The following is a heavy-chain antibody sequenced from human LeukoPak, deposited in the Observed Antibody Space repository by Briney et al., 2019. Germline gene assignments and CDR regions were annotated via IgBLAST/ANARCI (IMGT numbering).Heavy chain of an antibody. CDR1: GYTFTSYD. CDR2: INPNSSDT. CDR3: ARGYSYVYNY. D-gene: IGHD5-18*01. J-gene: IGHJ4*02. V-gene: IGHV1-8*01. Sequence: GASVKVSCKASGYTFTSYDINWVRQAPGQGREWMGWINPNSSDTGYAKKFQGKVTMTRNTSISTAYMEVSSLRSEDTAVYYCARGYSYVYNYWGQGTLVTVSS.